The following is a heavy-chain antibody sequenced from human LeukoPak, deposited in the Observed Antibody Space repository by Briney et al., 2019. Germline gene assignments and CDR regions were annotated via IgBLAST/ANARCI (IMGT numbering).Heavy chain of an antibody. J-gene: IGHJ4*02. CDR2: INPNSGGT. Sequence: ASVKVSCKASRYTFTGYYMHWVRQAPGQGLEWMGRINPNSGGTNYARKFQGRVTMTRDTSISTAYMELSRLRSDDTAVYYCARAVRSSIAARTFDYWGQGTLVTVSS. V-gene: IGHV1-2*06. D-gene: IGHD6-6*01. CDR3: ARAVRSSIAARTFDY. CDR1: RYTFTGYY.